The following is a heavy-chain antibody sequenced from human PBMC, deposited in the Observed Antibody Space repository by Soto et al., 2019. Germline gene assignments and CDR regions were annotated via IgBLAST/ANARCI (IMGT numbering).Heavy chain of an antibody. J-gene: IGHJ6*02. CDR1: GYTFSNYG. CDR2: ISGYNGNT. Sequence: QVQLVQSGAEVKKPGASVKVSCKASGYTFSNYGISWVRQGPGQGLEWMGWISGYNGNTHYEEKVQDRIKMTTDTSTSTTYLELRSVRSEDTAVYFCARDPGFGFGYSYAFAMDVWGQGTTVTVSS. V-gene: IGHV1-18*01. CDR3: ARDPGFGFGYSYAFAMDV. D-gene: IGHD5-18*01.